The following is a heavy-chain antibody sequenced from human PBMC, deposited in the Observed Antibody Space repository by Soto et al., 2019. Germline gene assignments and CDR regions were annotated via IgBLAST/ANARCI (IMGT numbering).Heavy chain of an antibody. Sequence: SETLSLTCTVSGGSISSYYWSWIRQPPGKGLEWIGYIYYSGSTNYNPSLKSRVTISVDTSKNQFSLKLSSVTAADTAVYYCARGRVSSGWGTWFDPWGQGTLVTVSS. J-gene: IGHJ5*02. CDR1: GGSISSYY. D-gene: IGHD6-19*01. CDR3: ARGRVSSGWGTWFDP. V-gene: IGHV4-59*01. CDR2: IYYSGST.